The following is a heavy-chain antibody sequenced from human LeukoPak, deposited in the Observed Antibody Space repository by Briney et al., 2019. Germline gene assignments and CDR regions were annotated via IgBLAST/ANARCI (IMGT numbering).Heavy chain of an antibody. D-gene: IGHD5-18*01. Sequence: SETLSLTCTVSGGSISSYYWSWIRQPPGKGLEWIGYIDYSWSTNYNPSLKSRVTISVDTSKNQFSLKLSSVTAADTAVYYCARGWKYRNGYTVTELGSGYFDYWGQGTLVTVSS. J-gene: IGHJ4*02. CDR1: GGSISSYY. CDR3: ARGWKYRNGYTVTELGSGYFDY. V-gene: IGHV4-59*01. CDR2: IDYSWST.